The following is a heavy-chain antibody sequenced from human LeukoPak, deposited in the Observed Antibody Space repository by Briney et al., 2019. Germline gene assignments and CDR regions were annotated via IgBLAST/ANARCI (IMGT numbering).Heavy chain of an antibody. CDR3: ARTYGSGSNFDP. J-gene: IGHJ5*02. CDR1: GFTFSNYW. CDR2: IKQDGSEK. Sequence: GGSLRLSCAASGFTFSNYWMSWVRQAPGKGLEWVAYIKQDGSEKYYVDSVKGRFTISRDNAKNSLYLQMNSLRAEDTAVYYCARTYGSGSNFDPWGQGPLVTVSS. V-gene: IGHV3-7*01. D-gene: IGHD3-10*01.